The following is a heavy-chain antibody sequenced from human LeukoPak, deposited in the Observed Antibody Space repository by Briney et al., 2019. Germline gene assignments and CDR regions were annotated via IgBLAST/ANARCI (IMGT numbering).Heavy chain of an antibody. CDR3: ARGGYCSGGSCYSDWFDP. D-gene: IGHD2-15*01. J-gene: IGHJ5*02. CDR2: TYYRSKWYN. V-gene: IGHV6-1*01. CDR1: GDSVSSNSAA. Sequence: SQTLSLTCAIPGDSVSSNSAAWNWIRQSPSRGLEWLGRTYYRSKWYNDYAVSVKSRITINPDTSKNQFSLQLNSVTPEDTAVYYCARGGYCSGGSCYSDWFDPWGQGTLVTVSS.